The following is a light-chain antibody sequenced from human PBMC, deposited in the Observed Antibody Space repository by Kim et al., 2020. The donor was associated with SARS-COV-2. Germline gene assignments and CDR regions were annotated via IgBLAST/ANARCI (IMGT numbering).Light chain of an antibody. V-gene: IGKV3-20*01. J-gene: IGKJ5*01. CDR3: HQYGSPPLT. CDR2: GAS. CDR1: QSVKNNY. Sequence: EIVLTQSPGTLSLSPGERATLSCRASQSVKNNYLAWYQQKPGQAPRLLIFGASYRVTDIPDTFSASGSGTDFTLTIRRLEPEDFAVYYCHQYGSPPLTFGQGTRLEIK.